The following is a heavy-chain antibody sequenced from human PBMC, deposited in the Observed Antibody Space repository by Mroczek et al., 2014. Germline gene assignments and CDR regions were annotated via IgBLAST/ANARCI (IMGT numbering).Heavy chain of an antibody. D-gene: IGHD6-19*01. CDR3: AKDDNSSGWL. CDR1: GFTFSSYG. V-gene: IGHV3-30*18. CDR2: ISYDGSNK. Sequence: ESGGGVVQPGRSLRLSCAASGFTFSSYGMHWVRQAPGKGLEWVAVISYDGSNKYYADSVKGRFTISRDNSKNTLYLQMNSLRAEDTAVYYCAKDDNSSGWLWGQGTLVTVSS. J-gene: IGHJ4*02.